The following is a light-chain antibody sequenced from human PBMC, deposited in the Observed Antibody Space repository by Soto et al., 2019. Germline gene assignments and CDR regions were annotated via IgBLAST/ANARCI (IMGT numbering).Light chain of an antibody. CDR2: DAS. CDR3: QQSYSTPTWT. Sequence: IKMTQSPSPLSASVGDRVTLTCKASQNINNYLNWYQQKPGRAPKLLIYDASNLEAGVPSRFRGSGSGTDFTLTISSLQPEDFATYYCQQSYSTPTWTFGQGTKVDIK. J-gene: IGKJ1*01. V-gene: IGKV1-39*01. CDR1: QNINNY.